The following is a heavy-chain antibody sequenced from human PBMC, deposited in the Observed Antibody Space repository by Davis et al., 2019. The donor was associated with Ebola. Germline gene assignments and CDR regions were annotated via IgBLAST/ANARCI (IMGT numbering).Heavy chain of an antibody. CDR2: ISGRGGNT. D-gene: IGHD3-9*01. CDR3: AKDPEAVRYFDWLSRLSFDY. Sequence: PGGSLRLSCVASGFSFSTYAMSWVRQAPGKGLEWVSTISGRGGNTYYADSVRGRFTISRDNSKNTLSLQMNSLRAEDTDVYYCAKDPEAVRYFDWLSRLSFDYWGQGTLVTVSS. J-gene: IGHJ4*02. CDR1: GFSFSTYA. V-gene: IGHV3-23*01.